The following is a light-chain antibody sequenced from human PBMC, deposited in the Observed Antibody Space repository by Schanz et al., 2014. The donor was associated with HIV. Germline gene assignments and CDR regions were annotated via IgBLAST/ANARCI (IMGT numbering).Light chain of an antibody. CDR2: DNN. CDR1: SSNIGNNY. Sequence: QSVLTQPPSVSAAPGQKVTISCSGSSSNIGNNYVSWYQQFPGTAPKLLIYDNNKRPSGIPDRFSGSKSGTSATLGITGLQTGDEADYFCATWDSTLFGVVFGGGTKLTVL. V-gene: IGLV1-51*01. J-gene: IGLJ2*01. CDR3: ATWDSTLFGVV.